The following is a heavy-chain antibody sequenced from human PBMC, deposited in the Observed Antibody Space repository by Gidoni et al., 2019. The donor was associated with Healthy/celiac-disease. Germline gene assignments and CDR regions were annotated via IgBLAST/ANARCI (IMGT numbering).Heavy chain of an antibody. V-gene: IGHV4-31*03. Sequence: QVQLQESGPGLVKPSQTLSLTCTVSGGSISSGCYYWSWIRQHPGKGLEWIGYIYYSGSTYYNPSLKSRVTISVDTSKNQFSLKLGSVTAADTAVYYCARDRPGITMVRGVIKGQYWFDPWGQGTLVTVSS. CDR1: GGSISSGCYY. D-gene: IGHD3-10*01. CDR3: ARDRPGITMVRGVIKGQYWFDP. CDR2: IYYSGST. J-gene: IGHJ5*02.